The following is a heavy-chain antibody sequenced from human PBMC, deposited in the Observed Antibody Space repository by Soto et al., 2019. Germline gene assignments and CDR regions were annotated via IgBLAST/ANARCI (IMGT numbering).Heavy chain of an antibody. D-gene: IGHD1-26*01. CDR1: GGSISSYY. J-gene: IGHJ6*02. CDR2: IYYSGST. Sequence: PSETLSLTCTVSGGSISSYYWSWIRQPPGKGLEWIGYIYYSGSTNYSPSLKSRVTISVDTSKNQFSLKLSSVTAADTAVYYCARDGIGIVGATVGYYYGMDVWGQGTTVTVSS. CDR3: ARDGIGIVGATVGYYYGMDV. V-gene: IGHV4-59*01.